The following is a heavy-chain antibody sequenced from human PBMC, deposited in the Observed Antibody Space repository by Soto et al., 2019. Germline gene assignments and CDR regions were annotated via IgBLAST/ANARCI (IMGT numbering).Heavy chain of an antibody. Sequence: QVQLVQSGAEVKKPGSSVKVSCKTSGGTFRTSAISWVRQAPGQGLEWMGGITPVFSTPDYAQKFQGRVTITADESTGTAYMELSSLRSEDTAVYYCARDKDRQQLGGNYYYIMDVWGQGATVAVSS. CDR1: GGTFRTSA. J-gene: IGHJ6*01. CDR2: ITPVFSTP. V-gene: IGHV1-69*12. CDR3: ARDKDRQQLGGNYYYIMDV. D-gene: IGHD3-3*02.